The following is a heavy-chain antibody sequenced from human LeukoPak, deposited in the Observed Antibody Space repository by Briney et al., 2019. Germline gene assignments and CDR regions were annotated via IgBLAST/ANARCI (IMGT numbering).Heavy chain of an antibody. CDR1: GFTFSTYA. CDR3: AKDLRISY. CDR2: ISGSGGTT. J-gene: IGHJ4*02. D-gene: IGHD1-14*01. V-gene: IGHV3-23*01. Sequence: RGSLRLSCAASGFTFSTYAMSWVRQAPGKGLEWVSTISGSGGTTYYADSVKGRFTISRDNSKNTLYLQMNSLRAEDTAVYYCAKDLRISYWGQGTLVTVSA.